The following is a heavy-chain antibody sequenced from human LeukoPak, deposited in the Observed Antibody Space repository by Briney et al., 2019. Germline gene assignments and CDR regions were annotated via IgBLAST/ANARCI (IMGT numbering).Heavy chain of an antibody. J-gene: IGHJ3*02. D-gene: IGHD2-8*01. CDR1: GFTFSSYS. Sequence: GGSLRLSCAASGFTFSSYSMDWVRQAPGKGLEWVSSISSSSSYIYYADSVKGRFTISRDNAKNSLYLQVNSLRAEDTAVYYCARPNLYSTSLDAFDIWGQGTMVTVSS. V-gene: IGHV3-21*01. CDR3: ARPNLYSTSLDAFDI. CDR2: ISSSSSYI.